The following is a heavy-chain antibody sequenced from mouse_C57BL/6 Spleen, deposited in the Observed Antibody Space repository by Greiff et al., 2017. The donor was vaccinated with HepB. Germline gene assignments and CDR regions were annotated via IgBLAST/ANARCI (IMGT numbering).Heavy chain of an antibody. Sequence: EVQRVESGPELVKPGASVKMSCKASGYTFTDYNMHWVKQSHGKSLEWIGYINPNNGGTSYNQKFKGKATLTVNKSSSTAYMELRSLTSEDSAVYYCARHNYYAMDYWGQGTSVTVSS. CDR3: ARHNYYAMDY. J-gene: IGHJ4*01. V-gene: IGHV1-22*01. CDR1: GYTFTDYN. CDR2: INPNNGGT.